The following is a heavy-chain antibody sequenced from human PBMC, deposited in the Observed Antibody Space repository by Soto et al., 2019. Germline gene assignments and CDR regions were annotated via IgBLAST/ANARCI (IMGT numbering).Heavy chain of an antibody. CDR2: IYSGDST. V-gene: IGHV3-66*02. CDR1: GFTVSSNY. CDR3: ARDRGSVSGSYRHYFDY. D-gene: IGHD1-26*01. J-gene: IGHJ4*02. Sequence: GGSLRLSCAASGFTVSSNYMSWVRQAPGKGLEWVSVIYSGDSTYYADSVKGRFTISRDNSKNTLFLQMNSLRPEDTAVYYCARDRGSVSGSYRHYFDYWGQGTLVTVSS.